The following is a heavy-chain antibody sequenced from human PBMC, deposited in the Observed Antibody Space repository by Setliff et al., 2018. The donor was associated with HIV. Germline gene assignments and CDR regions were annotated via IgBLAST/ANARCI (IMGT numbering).Heavy chain of an antibody. V-gene: IGHV4-4*07. Sequence: PSETLSLTCTVSGGSIKSYYWSYIRQSVGKGLEWLGRIYTSGSTNYNPSLQSRVTMSIDTSKNQFSLRLTSVTAADTAVYYCARERLGTSGYYYFDYWGQGTLVTVSS. CDR3: ARERLGTSGYYYFDY. CDR2: IYTSGST. D-gene: IGHD3-22*01. J-gene: IGHJ4*02. CDR1: GGSIKSYY.